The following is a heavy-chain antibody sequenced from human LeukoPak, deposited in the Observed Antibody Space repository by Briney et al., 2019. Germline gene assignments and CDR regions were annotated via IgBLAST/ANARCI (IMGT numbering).Heavy chain of an antibody. V-gene: IGHV4-4*07. CDR2: IYTSGST. J-gene: IGHJ4*02. CDR1: GGSISSYY. Sequence: SETLSLTCAVYGGSISSYYWSWIRQPAGKGLEWIGRIYTSGSTNYNPSLKSRVTMSVDTSKNQFSLKLSSVTAADTAVYYCARELGYCSSTSCPKFDYWGQGTLVTVSS. CDR3: ARELGYCSSTSCPKFDY. D-gene: IGHD2-2*01.